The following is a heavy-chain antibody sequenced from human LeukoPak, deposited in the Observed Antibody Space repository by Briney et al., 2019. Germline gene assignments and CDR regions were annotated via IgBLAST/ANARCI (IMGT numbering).Heavy chain of an antibody. CDR2: ISGSGGST. D-gene: IGHD4-17*01. CDR3: AKDRSQSRYGVERHFDY. CDR1: GFTFSSYA. V-gene: IGHV3-23*01. Sequence: GGSLRLSCAASGFTFSSYAMSWVRQAPGKGLEWISAISGSGGSTYYADSVKGRFTISRDNSKNTLYLQMNSLRAEDTAVYYCAKDRSQSRYGVERHFDYWGQGTLVTVSS. J-gene: IGHJ4*02.